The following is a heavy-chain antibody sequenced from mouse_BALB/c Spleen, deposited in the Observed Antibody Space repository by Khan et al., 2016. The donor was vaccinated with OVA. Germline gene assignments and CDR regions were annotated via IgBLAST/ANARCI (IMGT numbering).Heavy chain of an antibody. Sequence: VRLQQSGAELVKPGASVKLSCSASGFNIKDTYIHWVKQRPEQGLEWIGRIDPPTGDSKYGPKFQDKATLTADTSSNTAYLPLNSLTSEDTAVYYFTTLYGNPFAYWGQGTLVSVSA. CDR3: TTLYGNPFAY. CDR1: GFNIKDTY. D-gene: IGHD2-1*01. V-gene: IGHV14-3*02. CDR2: IDPPTGDS. J-gene: IGHJ3*01.